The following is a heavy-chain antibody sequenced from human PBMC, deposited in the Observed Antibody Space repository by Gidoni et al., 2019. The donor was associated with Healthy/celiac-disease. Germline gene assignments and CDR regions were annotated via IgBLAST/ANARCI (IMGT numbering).Heavy chain of an antibody. CDR1: GGSISSSSYY. CDR3: ARARGYSYGYNVRKHGYYFDY. D-gene: IGHD5-18*01. J-gene: IGHJ4*02. CDR2: IYYSGST. V-gene: IGHV4-39*07. Sequence: QLQLQESGPGLVKPSETLSLTCTVSGGSISSSSYYWGWIRQPPGKGLEWIGSIYYSGSTYYNPSLKSRVTISVDTSKNQFSLKLSSVTAADTAVYYCARARGYSYGYNVRKHGYYFDYWGQGTLVTVSS.